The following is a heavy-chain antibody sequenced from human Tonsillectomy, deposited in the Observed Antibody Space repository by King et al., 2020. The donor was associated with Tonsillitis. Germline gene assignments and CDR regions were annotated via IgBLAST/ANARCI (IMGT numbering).Heavy chain of an antibody. V-gene: IGHV4-31*03. Sequence: QLQESGPGLVRPSQTLSLICSVSGDSLTSGGYFCIWIRQHPDKGLEWIGSIYHSGPTYHTPSLRSRLFMSVDTSKNQFSLRLTSVTAADTAVYYCARNRDYGDYVDFWGQGTLVAVSS. CDR1: GDSLTSGGYF. CDR3: ARNRDYGDYVDF. J-gene: IGHJ4*02. CDR2: IYHSGPT. D-gene: IGHD4-17*01.